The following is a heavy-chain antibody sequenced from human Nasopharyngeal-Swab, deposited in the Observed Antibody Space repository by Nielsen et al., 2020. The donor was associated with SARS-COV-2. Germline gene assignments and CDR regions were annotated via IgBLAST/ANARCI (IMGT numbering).Heavy chain of an antibody. CDR2: IYYSGST. CDR1: GGSVSSGSYY. D-gene: IGHD6-13*01. CDR3: ARESLGYSSSWLGSYGMDV. Sequence: SETLSLTCTVSGGSVSSGSYYWSWIRQPPGKGLEWIGYIYYSGSTNYNPSLKSRVTISVDTSKNQFSLNLSSVTAADTAVYYCARESLGYSSSWLGSYGMDVWGQGTTVTVSS. J-gene: IGHJ6*02. V-gene: IGHV4-61*01.